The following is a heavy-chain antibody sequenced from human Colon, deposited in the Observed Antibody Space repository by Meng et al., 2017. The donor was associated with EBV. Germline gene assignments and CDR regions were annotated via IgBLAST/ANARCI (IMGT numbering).Heavy chain of an antibody. CDR1: GGSISSGGYS. CDR2: IYYSGSA. V-gene: IGHV4-30-4*07. J-gene: IGHJ4*02. Sequence: QVHLQESGPGRVKPSXXLSLTCVVSGGSISSGGYSWHWIRQPPGKGLQWIGYIYYSGSAFYNPSLKSRVTLSVDRSKNQFSLNLSSVAAADTAVYYCARGAYFDYWGQGTLVTVSS. CDR3: ARGAYFDY.